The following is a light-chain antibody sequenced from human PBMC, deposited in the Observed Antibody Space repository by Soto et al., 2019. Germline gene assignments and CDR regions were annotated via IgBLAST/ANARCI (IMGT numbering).Light chain of an antibody. V-gene: IGKV3-15*01. Sequence: EIVMTQSPATLSVSRGERACLSCRASQSVSSNLAWYHQKPGQAPRLLIYGASTRATGIPARFSGSGSGTEFTLTISSLQSEDFAVYYCQQYNNWPPITFGQGTRLEIK. CDR2: GAS. J-gene: IGKJ5*01. CDR3: QQYNNWPPIT. CDR1: QSVSSN.